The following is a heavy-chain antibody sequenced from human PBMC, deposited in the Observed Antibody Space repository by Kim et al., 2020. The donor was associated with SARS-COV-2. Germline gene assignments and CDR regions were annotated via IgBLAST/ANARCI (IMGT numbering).Heavy chain of an antibody. Sequence: ASVKVSCKASGYTFTSYGISWVRRAPGQGLEWMGWISAYNGNTNYAQKLQGRVTMTTDTSTSTAYMELRSLRSDDTAVYYCARDRGLWFGESDAFDIWGQGTMVTVSS. V-gene: IGHV1-18*01. CDR2: ISAYNGNT. CDR3: ARDRGLWFGESDAFDI. D-gene: IGHD3-10*01. CDR1: GYTFTSYG. J-gene: IGHJ3*02.